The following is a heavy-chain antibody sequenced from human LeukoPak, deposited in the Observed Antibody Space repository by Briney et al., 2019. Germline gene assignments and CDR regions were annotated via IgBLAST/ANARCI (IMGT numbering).Heavy chain of an antibody. CDR1: GGTFSSDA. J-gene: IGHJ3*02. CDR2: IIPMFGTA. D-gene: IGHD2-15*01. V-gene: IGHV1-69*06. Sequence: ASLKVSCKAPGGTFSSDAISWGREAPGQGLEWVGRIIPMFGTANSAQTPQGRVSPTADKSPSTAYMELSSLRSEDTAVYYCARTYCSGGSRPHDAFAIWGQGTMDTVSS. CDR3: ARTYCSGGSRPHDAFAI.